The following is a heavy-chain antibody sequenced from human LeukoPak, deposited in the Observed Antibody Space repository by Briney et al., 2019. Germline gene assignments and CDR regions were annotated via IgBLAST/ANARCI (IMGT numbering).Heavy chain of an antibody. CDR1: GGSISSSNW. Sequence: SGTLSLTCAVSGGSISSSNWWSWVRQPPGKGLEWIGEIYHSGSTNYNPSLKSRVTISVDKSKNQFSLKLSSVAAADTAVYYCARGKRYSYGFFDYWGQGTLVTVSS. J-gene: IGHJ4*02. CDR3: ARGKRYSYGFFDY. CDR2: IYHSGST. D-gene: IGHD5-18*01. V-gene: IGHV4-4*02.